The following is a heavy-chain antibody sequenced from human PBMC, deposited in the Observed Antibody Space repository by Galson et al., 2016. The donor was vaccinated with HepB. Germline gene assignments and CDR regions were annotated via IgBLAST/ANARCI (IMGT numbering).Heavy chain of an antibody. CDR3: ARSAYFGSGNYEF. V-gene: IGHV3-23*01. J-gene: IGHJ4*02. CDR1: GFTFVNYV. Sequence: SLRLSCAASGFTFVNYVMNWVRQAPGKGLEWVSLITSGDTTDYADSAKGRFTIFRNNSKNTQSLQMTRLKVEDTAVYSCARSAYFGSGNYEFWGQGSLVIVSS. D-gene: IGHD3-10*01. CDR2: ITSGDTT.